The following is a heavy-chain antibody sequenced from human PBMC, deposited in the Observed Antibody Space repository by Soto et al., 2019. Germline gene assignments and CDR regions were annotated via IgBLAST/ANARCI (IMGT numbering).Heavy chain of an antibody. V-gene: IGHV3-48*02. CDR2: ISSSSSTI. CDR1: GFTFRSYS. Sequence: PGGSLRLSCAPSGFTFRSYSMNWARQAPGKGLEWVSYISSSSSTIYYADSVKGRFTISRDNAKNSLYLQMNSLRDEDTAVYYCARDLFLVSDYYDSSGQPNFDYWGQGTLVTVSS. D-gene: IGHD3-22*01. J-gene: IGHJ4*02. CDR3: ARDLFLVSDYYDSSGQPNFDY.